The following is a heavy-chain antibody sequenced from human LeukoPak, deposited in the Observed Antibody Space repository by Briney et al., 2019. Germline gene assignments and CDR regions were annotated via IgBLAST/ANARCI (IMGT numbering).Heavy chain of an antibody. CDR2: ISYDGSNK. V-gene: IGHV3-30-3*01. D-gene: IGHD7-27*01. J-gene: IGHJ4*02. CDR3: ARESWGKGYYFDY. Sequence: PGGSLRLSCAASGFTFSSYAMHWVRQAPGKGLEWVAVISYDGSNKYYADSVKGRFTISRDNSKNTLYLQMNSLRAEDTAVYYCARESWGKGYYFDYWGQGTLVTVSS. CDR1: GFTFSSYA.